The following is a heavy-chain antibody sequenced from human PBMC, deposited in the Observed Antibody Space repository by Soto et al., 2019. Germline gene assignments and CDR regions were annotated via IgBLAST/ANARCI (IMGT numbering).Heavy chain of an antibody. D-gene: IGHD3-10*01. Sequence: ETLSLTCTVSGGSISSYYWSWIRQPPGKGLEWIGYIYYSGSTNYNPSLKSRVTISVDTSKNQFSLKLSSVTAADTAVYYCARGQGSGYFDYWGQGTLVTVSS. CDR2: IYYSGST. J-gene: IGHJ4*02. CDR1: GGSISSYY. CDR3: ARGQGSGYFDY. V-gene: IGHV4-59*01.